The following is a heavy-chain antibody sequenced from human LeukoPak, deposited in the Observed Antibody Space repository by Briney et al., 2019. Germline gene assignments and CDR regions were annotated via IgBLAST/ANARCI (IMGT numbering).Heavy chain of an antibody. Sequence: SVKVSCKASGGTFGSYAISWVRQAPGQGVEWMGGIIPIFGTANYAQKFQGRVTITADKSTSTAYMELSSLRSEDTAVYYCASPSQGSRPVRMDVWGKGTTVTVSS. CDR2: IIPIFGTA. D-gene: IGHD4-17*01. J-gene: IGHJ6*04. V-gene: IGHV1-69*06. CDR1: GGTFGSYA. CDR3: ASPSQGSRPVRMDV.